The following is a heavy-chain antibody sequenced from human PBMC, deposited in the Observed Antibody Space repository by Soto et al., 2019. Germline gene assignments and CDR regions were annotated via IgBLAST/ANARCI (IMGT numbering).Heavy chain of an antibody. CDR1: GYSISSGYY. CDR3: ARDLSYYYDSSGYYFDAFDI. D-gene: IGHD3-22*01. J-gene: IGHJ3*02. V-gene: IGHV4-38-2*02. Sequence: SETLSLTCAVSGYSISSGYYWGWIRQPPGKGLEWIGSIYHSGSTYYNPSLKSRVTISVDTSKNQFSLKLSSVTAADTAVYYCARDLSYYYDSSGYYFDAFDIWGQGTMVTVS. CDR2: IYHSGST.